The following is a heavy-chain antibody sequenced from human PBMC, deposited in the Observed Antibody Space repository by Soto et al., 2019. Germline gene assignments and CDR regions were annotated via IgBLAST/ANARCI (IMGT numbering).Heavy chain of an antibody. Sequence: QVQLVESGGGVVQPGRSLRLSCAASGFTFISYGMHWVSQAPGKGLEWVAVISYDGSNKYYADTVKGRFTISRDNSKNTLYLQMNSLRAEDTAVYYCAKDRGGGRELLGGWGQGTLVTVSS. V-gene: IGHV3-30*18. CDR3: AKDRGGGRELLGG. J-gene: IGHJ4*02. CDR2: ISYDGSNK. D-gene: IGHD1-26*01. CDR1: GFTFISYG.